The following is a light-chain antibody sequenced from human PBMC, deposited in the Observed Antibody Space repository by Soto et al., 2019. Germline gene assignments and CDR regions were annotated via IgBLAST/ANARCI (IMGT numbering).Light chain of an antibody. CDR3: QQYNSYSGT. V-gene: IGKV1-5*01. Sequence: DIQMTQSPSTLSASVGDRVTITCRASQSISSWLAWYQQKPGKAPKLLIYDASSLESGVPSRFSGSGSGTDFPLTSSSLQPDDFATYYCQQYNSYSGTFGLGTKVEIK. J-gene: IGKJ1*01. CDR1: QSISSW. CDR2: DAS.